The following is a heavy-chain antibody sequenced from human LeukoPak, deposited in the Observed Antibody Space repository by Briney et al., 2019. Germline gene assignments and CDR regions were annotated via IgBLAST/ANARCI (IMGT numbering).Heavy chain of an antibody. Sequence: SETLSLTCTVSGGSISSSSYYWGWIRQPPGKGLEWIGSIYYSGSTYYNPSLKSRVTISVDTSKNRFSLKLSSVTAADTAVYYCARGIDTSGYYFDYWGQGTLVTVSS. D-gene: IGHD3-22*01. V-gene: IGHV4-39*07. CDR2: IYYSGST. CDR1: GGSISSSSYY. CDR3: ARGIDTSGYYFDY. J-gene: IGHJ4*02.